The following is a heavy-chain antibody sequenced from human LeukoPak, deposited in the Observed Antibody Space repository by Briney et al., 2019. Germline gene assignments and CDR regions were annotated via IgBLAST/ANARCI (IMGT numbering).Heavy chain of an antibody. CDR2: IYGSGNT. J-gene: IGHJ3*02. Sequence: NSSGTLSLTCTVSSVAIGTSHWLSWVRQPPGKGLEWIGEIYGSGNTNYNPSLKSRVTMSVDKTRIHLSLKLHSVTAADTAVYYCARLSGSYSAFDIWGQGTMVTVSS. CDR3: ARLSGSYSAFDI. D-gene: IGHD1-26*01. V-gene: IGHV4-4*02. CDR1: SVAIGTSHW.